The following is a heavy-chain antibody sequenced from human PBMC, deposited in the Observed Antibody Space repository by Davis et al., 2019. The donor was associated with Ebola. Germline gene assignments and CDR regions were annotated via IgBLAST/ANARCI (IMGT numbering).Heavy chain of an antibody. Sequence: PGGSLRLSCTVSGGSISSYYWSWIRQPPGKGLEWIGYIYYSGSTNYNPSLKSRVTISVDTSNNQFSLKLSSVTAADTAVYYCASSRGGAEYFQHWGQGSLVTVSS. CDR2: IYYSGST. J-gene: IGHJ1*01. CDR3: ASSRGGAEYFQH. CDR1: GGSISSYY. V-gene: IGHV4-59*01. D-gene: IGHD3-10*01.